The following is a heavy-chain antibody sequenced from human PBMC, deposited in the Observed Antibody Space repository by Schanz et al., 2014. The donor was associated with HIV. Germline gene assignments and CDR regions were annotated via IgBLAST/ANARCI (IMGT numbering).Heavy chain of an antibody. CDR3: AKVGRIYSTTWIDH. CDR2: ISYDGSNK. CDR1: GITFSTSG. V-gene: IGHV3-30*19. J-gene: IGHJ4*02. Sequence: QVQLVESGGGVVQPGRSLRLSCAASGITFSTSGMHWVRQAPGKGLEWVAVISYDGSNKNYADSVKGRFTISRDNSKNTVYLQMNSLRGEDSAVYYCAKVGRIYSTTWIDHWGQGTLVTVSS. D-gene: IGHD6-13*01.